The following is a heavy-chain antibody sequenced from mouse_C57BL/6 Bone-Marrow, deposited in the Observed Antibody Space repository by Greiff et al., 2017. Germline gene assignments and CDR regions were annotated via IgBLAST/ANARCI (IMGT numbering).Heavy chain of an antibody. D-gene: IGHD2-4*01. J-gene: IGHJ4*01. V-gene: IGHV10-3*01. CDR3: VSDDYGYAMDY. CDR2: IRSKSSTYAT. CDR1: GFTFNTYA. Sequence: EVMLVESGGGLVQPKGSLKLSCAASGFTFNTYAMHWVRQAPGQGLEWVARIRSKSSTYATYYADSVKYRFTISRDDSQSMLYLQMNNLKTEDTARDYCVSDDYGYAMDYWGQGTSVTVSS.